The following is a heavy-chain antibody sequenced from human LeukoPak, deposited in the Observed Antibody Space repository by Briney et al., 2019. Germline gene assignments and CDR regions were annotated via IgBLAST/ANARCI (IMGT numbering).Heavy chain of an antibody. Sequence: ASVKVSCKASGYTFTSYDINWVRQATGQGLEWMGWMNPNSGNTGYAQKFQGRVTITRNTSISTAYMELRSLRSDDTAVYYCARGGYYYDSSVFSSPFDYWGQGTLVTVSS. J-gene: IGHJ4*02. CDR3: ARGGYYYDSSVFSSPFDY. V-gene: IGHV1-8*03. CDR2: MNPNSGNT. CDR1: GYTFTSYD. D-gene: IGHD3-22*01.